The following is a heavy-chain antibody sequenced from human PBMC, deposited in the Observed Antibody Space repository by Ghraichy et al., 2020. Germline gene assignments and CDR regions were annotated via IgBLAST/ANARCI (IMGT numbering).Heavy chain of an antibody. V-gene: IGHV4-59*01. CDR3: ARGGGGDAFDI. D-gene: IGHD1-26*01. CDR2: IYYSGST. CDR1: GGSISSYY. J-gene: IGHJ3*02. Sequence: SETLSLTCTVSGGSISSYYWSWIRQPPGKGLEWIGYIYYSGSTNYNPSLKSRVTISVDTSKNQFSLKLSSVTAADTAVYYCARGGGGDAFDIWGQGTMVTVSS.